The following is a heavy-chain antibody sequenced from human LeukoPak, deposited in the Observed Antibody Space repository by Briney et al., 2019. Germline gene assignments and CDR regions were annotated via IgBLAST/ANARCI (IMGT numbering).Heavy chain of an antibody. CDR3: ARGQCSGSYRRCGSSYFDY. CDR2: IIPIFGTA. CDR1: GGTFSSYA. J-gene: IGHJ4*02. Sequence: ASVKVSCKASGGTFSSYAISWVRQAPGQGLEWMGGIIPIFGTANYAQKFQGRVTITADESTGTAYMELGSLRSEDTAVYYCARGQCSGSYRRCGSSYFDYWGQGTLVTVSS. D-gene: IGHD1-26*01. V-gene: IGHV1-69*13.